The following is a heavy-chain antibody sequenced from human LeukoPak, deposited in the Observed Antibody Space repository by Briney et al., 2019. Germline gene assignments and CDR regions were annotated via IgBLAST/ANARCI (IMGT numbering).Heavy chain of an antibody. Sequence: PGGSLRLSCAASGFTFSSYAMSWVRQAPGKGLEWVSAISGSGGSTYYADSVKGRFTISRDSSGNTLYLQMNSLRAEDTAVYYCARDRRGYYDSSGYAYFDYWGQGTLVTVSS. J-gene: IGHJ4*02. V-gene: IGHV3-23*01. CDR1: GFTFSSYA. D-gene: IGHD3-22*01. CDR2: ISGSGGST. CDR3: ARDRRGYYDSSGYAYFDY.